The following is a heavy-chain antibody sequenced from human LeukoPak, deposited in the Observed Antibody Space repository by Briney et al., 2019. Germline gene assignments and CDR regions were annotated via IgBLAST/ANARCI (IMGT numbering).Heavy chain of an antibody. CDR2: ISAYNGNT. CDR1: GYTFTSYG. CDR3: AREDNDSSGWYRDDY. Sequence: ASVKVSCKASGYTFTSYGISWVRQAPGQGLEWMGWISAYNGNTNYAQKLQGRVTMTTDTSTSTAYMELRSLRSDDTAVYYCAREDNDSSGWYRDDYWGQGTLVTVSS. D-gene: IGHD6-19*01. J-gene: IGHJ4*02. V-gene: IGHV1-18*01.